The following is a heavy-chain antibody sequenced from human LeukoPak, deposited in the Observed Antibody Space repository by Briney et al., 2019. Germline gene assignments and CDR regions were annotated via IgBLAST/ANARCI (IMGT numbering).Heavy chain of an antibody. CDR3: ARDRGLDTYYYDNSGYYYWYFDL. D-gene: IGHD3-22*01. Sequence: GGSLRLSCAASGFTFSSYEMNWVRQAPGKGLEWVSYISSSGSTIYYADSVKGRFTISRDNAKNSLYLQMNSLRAEDTAVYYCARDRGLDTYYYDNSGYYYWYFDLWGRGTLVTVSS. J-gene: IGHJ2*01. V-gene: IGHV3-48*03. CDR2: ISSSGSTI. CDR1: GFTFSSYE.